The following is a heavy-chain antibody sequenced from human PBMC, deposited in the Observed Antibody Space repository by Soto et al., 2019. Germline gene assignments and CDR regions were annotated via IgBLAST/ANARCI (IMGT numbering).Heavy chain of an antibody. CDR2: ISYDGSNK. CDR1: GFTFSSYG. D-gene: IGHD5-12*01. J-gene: IGHJ6*02. V-gene: IGHV3-30*18. CDR3: AKDLYGSGYDWHYYYYGMDV. Sequence: PGGSLRLSCAASGFTFSSYGMHWVRQAPGKGLEWVAVISYDGSNKYYADSVKGRFTISRDNSKNTLYLQMNSLRAEDTAVYYCAKDLYGSGYDWHYYYYGMDVWGQGTTVTVSS.